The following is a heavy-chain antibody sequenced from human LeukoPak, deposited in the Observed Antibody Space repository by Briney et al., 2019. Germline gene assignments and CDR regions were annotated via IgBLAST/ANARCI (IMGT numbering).Heavy chain of an antibody. CDR3: ARGARYCSGGSCSDY. D-gene: IGHD2-15*01. CDR1: EFIFSTYW. V-gene: IGHV3-74*01. J-gene: IGHJ4*02. Sequence: PGGSLRLSCAASEFIFSTYWMHWVRQAPGKGLVWVSRINSDGSSTSYADSVEGRFTISRDNTENTLYLQMNSLRAEDTAVYYCARGARYCSGGSCSDYWGQGTLVTVSS. CDR2: INSDGSST.